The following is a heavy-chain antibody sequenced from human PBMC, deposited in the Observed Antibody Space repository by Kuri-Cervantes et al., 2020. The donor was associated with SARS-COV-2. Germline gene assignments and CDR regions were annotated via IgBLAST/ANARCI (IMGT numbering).Heavy chain of an antibody. CDR2: IRYDGSNK. D-gene: IGHD4-17*01. J-gene: IGHJ4*02. CDR1: GFTVSSNY. Sequence: GGSLRLSCAASGFTVSSNYMSWVRQAPGKGLEWVAFIRYDGSNKYYADSVKGRFTISRDNSKNTLYLQMNSLRAEDTAVYYCARDWDDYGDYGFDYWGQGTLVTVSS. CDR3: ARDWDDYGDYGFDY. V-gene: IGHV3-30*02.